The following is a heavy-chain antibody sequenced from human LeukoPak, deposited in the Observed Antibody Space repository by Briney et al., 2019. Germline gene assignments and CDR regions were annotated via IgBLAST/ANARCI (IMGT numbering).Heavy chain of an antibody. Sequence: SQTLSLTCAISGDSVSSNSAAWNWIRQSPSRGLEWLGRTYYRSKWYNDYAVSVKSRITINPDTSKNQFSLQLNSVTPEDTAVYYCARARSNHKGIAAAVLGYWGQGTLVTVSS. D-gene: IGHD6-13*01. CDR2: TYYRSKWYN. V-gene: IGHV6-1*01. J-gene: IGHJ4*02. CDR1: GDSVSSNSAA. CDR3: ARARSNHKGIAAAVLGY.